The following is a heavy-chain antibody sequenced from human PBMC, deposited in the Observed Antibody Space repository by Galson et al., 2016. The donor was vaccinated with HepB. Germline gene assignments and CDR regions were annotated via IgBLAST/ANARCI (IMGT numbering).Heavy chain of an antibody. CDR3: ARGSGSGSSRFSFYFYIDM. V-gene: IGHV3-21*01. D-gene: IGHD3-10*01. J-gene: IGHJ6*03. CDR1: GFAFRTYS. Sequence: LRLSCAASGFAFRTYSMNWVRQTPGKGLEWVASITGTDYYSCYADSIKDRFTISRDNPRNLLHLQMNSLRVDDWAIYYCARGSGSGSSRFSFYFYIDMWGKWTPDTLSS. CDR2: ITGTDYYS.